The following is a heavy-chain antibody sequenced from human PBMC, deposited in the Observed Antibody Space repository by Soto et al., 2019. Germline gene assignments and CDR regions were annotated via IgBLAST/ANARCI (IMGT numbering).Heavy chain of an antibody. Sequence: PGGSLRLSCAASGFTFADYAMHWVRQAPGKGLEWVSGISWNSGSIGYADSVKGRFTISRDNAKNSLYLQMNSLRAEDTALYYCAKGGHYDFWSGRTFDYWGQGTLVTVSS. CDR1: GFTFADYA. CDR3: AKGGHYDFWSGRTFDY. CDR2: ISWNSGSI. D-gene: IGHD3-3*01. J-gene: IGHJ4*02. V-gene: IGHV3-9*01.